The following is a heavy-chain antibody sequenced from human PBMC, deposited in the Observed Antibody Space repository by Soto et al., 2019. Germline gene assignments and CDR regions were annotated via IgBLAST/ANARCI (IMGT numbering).Heavy chain of an antibody. CDR2: IYYSGST. D-gene: IGHD3-3*01. Sequence: SETLSLTCTVSGGSISSSSYYWGGIRQPPGKGLEWIGSIYYSGSTYYNPSLKSRVTISVDTSKNQFSLKLSSVTAADTAVYYCAGQYYDFWSGYYYYFDYWGQGTLVTVSS. CDR1: GGSISSSSYY. CDR3: AGQYYDFWSGYYYYFDY. J-gene: IGHJ4*02. V-gene: IGHV4-39*01.